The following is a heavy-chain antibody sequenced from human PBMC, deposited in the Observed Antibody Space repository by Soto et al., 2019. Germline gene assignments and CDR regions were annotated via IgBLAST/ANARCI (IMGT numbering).Heavy chain of an antibody. V-gene: IGHV3-21*01. Sequence: GGSLRLSCAASGFTFSSYSMNWVRQAPGKGLEWVSSISSSSSYIYYADSVKGRFTISRDNAKNSLYLQMNSLRAEDTAVYYCARYLQNMPGEALWGRGTLVTVSS. CDR3: ARYLQNMPGEAL. CDR2: ISSSSSYI. D-gene: IGHD3-16*01. CDR1: GFTFSSYS. J-gene: IGHJ4*02.